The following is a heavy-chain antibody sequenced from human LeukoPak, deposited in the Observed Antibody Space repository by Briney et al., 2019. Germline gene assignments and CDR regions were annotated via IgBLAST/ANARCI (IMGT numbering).Heavy chain of an antibody. CDR2: ISWNSGSI. CDR1: GFTFDDYA. CDR3: AKGGGDAFDI. J-gene: IGHJ3*02. Sequence: TGGSLRLSCAASGFTFDDYAMHWVRQAPGKGLEWVSGISWNSGSIGYADSVKGRFTISRDNAKNSLYLQMNSLRAEDMALYYCAKGGGDAFDIWGQGTMVTVSS. V-gene: IGHV3-9*03. D-gene: IGHD1-26*01.